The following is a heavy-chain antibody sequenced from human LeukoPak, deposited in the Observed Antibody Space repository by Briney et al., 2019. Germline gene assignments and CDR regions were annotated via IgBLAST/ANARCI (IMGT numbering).Heavy chain of an antibody. CDR1: GASIRDYF. Sequence: PSETLSLTCTVSGASIRDYFWSWLRQPPGKGLEWIGYLYYSGGSNYNPSLSSRVSISIDTSTDQFSLRLSSVTAADTAVYYCARDPYYYDSSGYRTEYFQHWGQGTLVTVSS. D-gene: IGHD3-22*01. V-gene: IGHV4-59*12. CDR2: LYYSGGS. J-gene: IGHJ1*01. CDR3: ARDPYYYDSSGYRTEYFQH.